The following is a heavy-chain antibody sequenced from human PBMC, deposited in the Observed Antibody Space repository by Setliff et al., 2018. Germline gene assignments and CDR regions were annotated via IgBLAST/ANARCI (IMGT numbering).Heavy chain of an antibody. D-gene: IGHD4-17*01. CDR3: ARDPLTTNRRRAFDI. V-gene: IGHV4-31*03. CDR2: IYYSRST. J-gene: IGHJ3*02. CDR1: GGSIGSGGYY. Sequence: SETLSLTCTVSGGSIGSGGYYWSWIRQHPGKGLEWIGYIYYSRSTYYNPSLKSRVTISVDTSKNQFSLKLSSVTAADTAVYYCARDPLTTNRRRAFDIWGQGTMVTVSS.